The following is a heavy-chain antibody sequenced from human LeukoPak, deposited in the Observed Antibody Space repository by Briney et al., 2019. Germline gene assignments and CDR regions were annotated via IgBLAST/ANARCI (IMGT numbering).Heavy chain of an antibody. CDR2: IYSSGST. J-gene: IGHJ6*03. V-gene: IGHV4-61*02. Sequence: PAQTLSLTCTASGGSISSGSYYWSWIPPPAGKGLEWIGRIYSSGSTNYDPSLKRRVTISVDTSKNQFSLKLSSVTAADTAVYYCARHFRYYDSSGYYKYYYYYYMDVWGKGTTVTISS. D-gene: IGHD3-22*01. CDR3: ARHFRYYDSSGYYKYYYYYYMDV. CDR1: GGSISSGSYY.